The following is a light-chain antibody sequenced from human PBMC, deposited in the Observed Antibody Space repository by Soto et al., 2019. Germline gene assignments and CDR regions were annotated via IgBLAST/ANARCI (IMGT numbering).Light chain of an antibody. J-gene: IGKJ2*01. CDR2: RAS. V-gene: IGKV3-20*01. Sequence: EIVLTQSPGTLSLSPGKRATLSCRASQSVISDYLAWYQQKPGQPPRLVIYRASSRATGIPDRFSASGSGTDFTRTISRLEPEDFAVYDCQQYGGSRYSFGQGTKVEIK. CDR1: QSVISDY. CDR3: QQYGGSRYS.